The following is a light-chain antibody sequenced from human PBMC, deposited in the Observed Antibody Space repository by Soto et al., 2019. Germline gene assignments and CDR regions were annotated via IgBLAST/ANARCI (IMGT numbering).Light chain of an antibody. V-gene: IGKV3-20*01. J-gene: IGKJ1*01. CDR2: GAS. CDR3: QQYGGSPPT. Sequence: EILLTQSPGTLSLCPGESAALSCRASQSVSNNFLAWYQRKPGQAPRLLIYGASYRATDIPYRFSGSGSGTDFTLTITRLEPDDFAVYYCQQYGGSPPTFGQGTKVEVK. CDR1: QSVSNNF.